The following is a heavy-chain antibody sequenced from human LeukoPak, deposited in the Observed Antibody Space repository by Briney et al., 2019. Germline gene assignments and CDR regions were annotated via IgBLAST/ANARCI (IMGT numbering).Heavy chain of an antibody. CDR3: ARAGRDIVATVDY. CDR1: GFTFSSYE. V-gene: IGHV3-48*03. CDR2: ISSSGSTI. D-gene: IGHD5-12*01. Sequence: GGSLRLSCAASGFTFSSYEMNWVRQAPGKGLEWVSYISSSGSTIYYADSVKGRFTISRDNAKNSLYLQMNSLRAEDTAVYYCARAGRDIVATVDYWGQGTLVTVSS. J-gene: IGHJ4*02.